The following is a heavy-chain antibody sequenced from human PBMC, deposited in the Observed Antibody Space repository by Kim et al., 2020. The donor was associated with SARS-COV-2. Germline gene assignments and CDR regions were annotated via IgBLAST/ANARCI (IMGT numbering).Heavy chain of an antibody. CDR3: ARDGQEWELLSYFDY. CDR2: ISSSSSYI. Sequence: GGSLRLSCAASGFTFSSYSMNWVRQAPGKGLEWVSSISSSSSYIYYADSVKGRFTISRDNAKNSLYLQMNSLRAEDTAVYYCARDGQEWELLSYFDYWGQGTLVTVSS. D-gene: IGHD1-26*01. CDR1: GFTFSSYS. V-gene: IGHV3-21*01. J-gene: IGHJ4*02.